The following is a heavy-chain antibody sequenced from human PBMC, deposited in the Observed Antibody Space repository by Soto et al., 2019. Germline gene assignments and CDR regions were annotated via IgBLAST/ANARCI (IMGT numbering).Heavy chain of an antibody. CDR2: VSSSGNS. V-gene: IGHV4-31*03. J-gene: IGHJ4*02. D-gene: IGHD2-21*01. CDR3: VGRLTYIYNYFDS. CDR1: GDSISSATHY. Sequence: SETLSLTCTVSGDSISSATHYWNWIRQHPGKGLEWIGYVSSSGNSYYSPSLKSRVFMSVDTSKNLFSLKLSSVTAADTAIYYCVGRLTYIYNYFDSWGQGTQVTVSS.